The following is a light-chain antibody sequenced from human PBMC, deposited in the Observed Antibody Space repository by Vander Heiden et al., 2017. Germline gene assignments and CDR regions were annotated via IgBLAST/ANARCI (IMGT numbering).Light chain of an antibody. Sequence: SYHLTHPPSVSVSPGQTASITCSGDKLGDKYAYWYQQKPGQSPVLVIYQDSKRPSGIPERFSGSNSGNTATLTISGTHTMDEADYYCQAWDSFVVFGGGTKLTVL. CDR3: QAWDSFVV. J-gene: IGLJ2*01. V-gene: IGLV3-1*01. CDR1: KLGDKY. CDR2: QDS.